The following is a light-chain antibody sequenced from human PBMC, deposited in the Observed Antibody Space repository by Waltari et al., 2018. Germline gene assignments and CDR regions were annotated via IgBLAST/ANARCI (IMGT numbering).Light chain of an antibody. CDR2: AAS. Sequence: DIQMTQSPSSLSASVGDRVTITCRASQGISNYLAWYQQKPGKVPKLLLYAASTLQSGVPSRFSVSGSGTEFTLTISGLQPEDVATYYCHKYNSAPPLTFGGGTKVEIK. CDR1: QGISNY. V-gene: IGKV1-27*01. CDR3: HKYNSAPPLT. J-gene: IGKJ4*01.